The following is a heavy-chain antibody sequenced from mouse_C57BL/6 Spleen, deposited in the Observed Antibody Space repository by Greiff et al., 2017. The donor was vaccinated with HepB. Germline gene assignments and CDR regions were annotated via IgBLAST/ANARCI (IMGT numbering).Heavy chain of an antibody. CDR2: ISDGGSYT. Sequence: EVKVVESGGGLVKPGGSLKLSCAASGFTFSSYAMSWVRQTPEKRLEWVATISDGGSYTYYPDNVKGRFTISRDNAKNNLYLQMSHLKSEDTAMYYCARDRGDYDGMDYWGQGTSVTVSS. CDR1: GFTFSSYA. V-gene: IGHV5-4*01. J-gene: IGHJ4*01. CDR3: ARDRGDYDGMDY. D-gene: IGHD2-4*01.